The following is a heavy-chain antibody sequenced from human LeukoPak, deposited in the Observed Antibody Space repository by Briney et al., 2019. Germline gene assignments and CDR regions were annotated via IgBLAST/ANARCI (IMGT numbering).Heavy chain of an antibody. CDR3: AREGVNTGYSSSWYAY. J-gene: IGHJ4*02. D-gene: IGHD6-13*01. V-gene: IGHV1-3*01. CDR1: GYTFTSYA. Sequence: GASVKVSCKASGYTFTSYAVHWVRQAPGQRLEWMGWINAGNGNTKYSQKFQGRVTITRDTSASTAYMELSSLRSEDTAVYYCAREGVNTGYSSSWYAYWGQGTLVTVSS. CDR2: INAGNGNT.